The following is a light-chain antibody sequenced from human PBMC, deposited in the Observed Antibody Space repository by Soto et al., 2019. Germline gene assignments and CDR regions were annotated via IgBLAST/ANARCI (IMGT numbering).Light chain of an antibody. CDR2: ATS. CDR3: RKYNSAPLT. J-gene: IGKJ4*01. V-gene: IGKV1-27*01. CDR1: QGIAPY. Sequence: DDQMTQSPSSLSEIVGDRVTITCRASQGIAPYLAWFQQKPGKVPKLLIYATSTLQSGVPSRFSGSGSGTDFTLTINSLQPEDVGTYYCRKYNSAPLTFGGGTK.